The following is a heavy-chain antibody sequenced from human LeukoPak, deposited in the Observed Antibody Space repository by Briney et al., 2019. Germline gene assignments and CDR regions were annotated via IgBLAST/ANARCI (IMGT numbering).Heavy chain of an antibody. Sequence: GGSLRLSCAASGFTFSSYSMNWVRQAPGKGLEWVAVISYDGSNKYYADSVKGRFTISRDNSKNTLYLQMNSLRAEDTAVYYCARSGYSYYFDYWGQGTLVTVSS. CDR3: ARSGYSYYFDY. CDR1: GFTFSSYS. D-gene: IGHD3-3*01. V-gene: IGHV3-30*03. CDR2: ISYDGSNK. J-gene: IGHJ4*02.